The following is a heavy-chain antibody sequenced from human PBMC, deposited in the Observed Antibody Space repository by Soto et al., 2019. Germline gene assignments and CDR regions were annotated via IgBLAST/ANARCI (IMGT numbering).Heavy chain of an antibody. J-gene: IGHJ4*02. Sequence: GGSLRLSCAASGFTFSSYAMHWVRQAPGKGLEWVAVISYDGSNKYYADSVKGRFTISRDNSKNTLYLQMNSLRAEDTAVYYCARDGGSGYCSGGSCYSFDYWGQGTLVTVS. V-gene: IGHV3-30*04. D-gene: IGHD2-15*01. CDR3: ARDGGSGYCSGGSCYSFDY. CDR2: ISYDGSNK. CDR1: GFTFSSYA.